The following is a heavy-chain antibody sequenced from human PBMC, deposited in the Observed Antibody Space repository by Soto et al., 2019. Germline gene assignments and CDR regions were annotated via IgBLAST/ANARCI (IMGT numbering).Heavy chain of an antibody. V-gene: IGHV3-23*01. Sequence: PGGSLRLSCAASGFTFSSYAMSWVRQAPGKGLEWVSAIGARSGSTYYADSVKGRFTISRDTSKNTLYLQMNSLRVEDTAIYYCAKDLPGELLPTFLDSWGQGTLVTGSS. J-gene: IGHJ5*01. CDR1: GFTFSSYA. CDR2: IGARSGST. D-gene: IGHD1-26*01. CDR3: AKDLPGELLPTFLDS.